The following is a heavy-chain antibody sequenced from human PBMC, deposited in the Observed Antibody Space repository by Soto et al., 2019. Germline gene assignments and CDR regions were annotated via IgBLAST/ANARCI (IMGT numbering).Heavy chain of an antibody. V-gene: IGHV3-33*01. D-gene: IGHD4-17*01. CDR1: GFTFRSYA. CDR3: ARDRNYGSNSPDFDY. CDR2: MWYDGSNK. Sequence: QVQLVESGGGVVQPGESLRLACAASGFTFRSYAMHWVRQTPRKGLEWVSIMWYDGSNKYYADSVKGRFTISRDNSNSTLYLEMNSLRVEDTAVYYCARDRNYGSNSPDFDYWGQGVLVTVS. J-gene: IGHJ4*02.